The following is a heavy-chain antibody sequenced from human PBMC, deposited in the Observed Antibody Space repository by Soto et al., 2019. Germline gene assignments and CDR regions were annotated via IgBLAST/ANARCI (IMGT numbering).Heavy chain of an antibody. V-gene: IGHV1-18*01. CDR2: ISAHTGNT. J-gene: IGHJ6*02. D-gene: IGHD1-7*01. Sequence: QVQLVQSGAEVKKPGASVKVSCKASGYTFANYGITWVRQAPGQGLEWMGWISAHTGNTNYARKLQDRVTMTTDTSTSTAYMELRSLRSVDTAIYYCARRPDGTGTDYYGMDVWGQGTTVTVSS. CDR3: ARRPDGTGTDYYGMDV. CDR1: GYTFANYG.